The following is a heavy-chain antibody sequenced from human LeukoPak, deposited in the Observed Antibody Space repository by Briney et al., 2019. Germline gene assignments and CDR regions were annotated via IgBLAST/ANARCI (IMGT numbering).Heavy chain of an antibody. CDR1: GGSFSGYY. CDR3: ARRVVPAARWILFDP. Sequence: SETLSLTCAVYGGSFSGYYWSWIRQPPGKGLELIGEINHSGSTNYNQSLKSRVTISVDTSKNQFSLKLSSVTAADTAVFYCARRVVPAARWILFDPWGQGTLVTVSS. V-gene: IGHV4-34*01. CDR2: INHSGST. D-gene: IGHD2-2*01. J-gene: IGHJ5*02.